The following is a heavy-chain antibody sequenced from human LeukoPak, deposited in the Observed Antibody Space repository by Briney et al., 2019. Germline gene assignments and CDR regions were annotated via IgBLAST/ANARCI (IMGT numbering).Heavy chain of an antibody. V-gene: IGHV1-2*02. CDR2: INPNSGGT. Sequence: ASVKVSCKASGYTFTGYYMHWVRQAPGQGLEWMRWINPNSGGTNYAQKFQGRVTMTRDTSISTAYMELSRLRSDDTAVYYCARDGVGYYDSSGYYYFQHWGQGTLVTVSS. CDR3: ARDGVGYYDSSGYYYFQH. CDR1: GYTFTGYY. J-gene: IGHJ1*01. D-gene: IGHD3-22*01.